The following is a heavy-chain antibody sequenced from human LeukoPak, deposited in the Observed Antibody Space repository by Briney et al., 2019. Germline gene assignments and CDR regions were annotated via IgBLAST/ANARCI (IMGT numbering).Heavy chain of an antibody. Sequence: GGSLRLSCAASGFTFSSYAMNWVRQAPGKGLEWVSTISGSADSTYYADSVKGRFTISRDNSKNTLYLQMSSLRAEDTAVYYCAKGGQGYCSSTSCLYYFDYWGQGTLVTVSS. CDR3: AKGGQGYCSSTSCLYYFDY. CDR1: GFTFSSYA. J-gene: IGHJ4*02. D-gene: IGHD2-2*01. V-gene: IGHV3-23*01. CDR2: ISGSADST.